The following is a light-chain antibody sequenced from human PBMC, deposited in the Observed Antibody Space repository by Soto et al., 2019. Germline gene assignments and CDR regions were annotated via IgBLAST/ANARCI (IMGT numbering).Light chain of an antibody. CDR1: QSVGSW. J-gene: IGKJ2*02. Sequence: DIQMTQSTSTLSASVGDRVTITCRASQSVGSWLAWYQQKPGKAPKYLIYKASILESGVPSRFSGSGSGTEFTLTISSLQPDDFATYYCQQYDAYPWTFGQGTKLDFK. CDR3: QQYDAYPWT. CDR2: KAS. V-gene: IGKV1-5*03.